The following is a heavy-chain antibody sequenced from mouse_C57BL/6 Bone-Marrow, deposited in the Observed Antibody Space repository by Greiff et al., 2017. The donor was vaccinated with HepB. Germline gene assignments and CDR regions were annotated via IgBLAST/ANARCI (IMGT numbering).Heavy chain of an antibody. Sequence: EVKLMESGGDLVKPGGSLKLSCAASGFTFSSYGMSWVRQTPDKRLEWVATISSGGSYTYYPDSVKGRFPISRDNAKNTLYLQMSSLKSEDTAMYYCARKGCPWYFDVWGTGTTVTVSS. V-gene: IGHV5-6*01. J-gene: IGHJ1*03. CDR3: ARKGCPWYFDV. CDR2: ISSGGSYT. CDR1: GFTFSSYG.